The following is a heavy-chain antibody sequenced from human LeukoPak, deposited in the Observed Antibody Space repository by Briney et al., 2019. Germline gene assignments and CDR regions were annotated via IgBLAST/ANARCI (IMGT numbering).Heavy chain of an antibody. CDR3: ARLPTGDY. CDR1: GFTVSSTY. Sequence: PGGSLRLSCAAAGFTVSSTYMGWVRQAPGKGLEWVSVIYSGGSSYYADSVKGRFTISRDNSKNTLYLQMNSLRVEDTAVYYCARLPTGDYWGQGTLVTVSS. CDR2: IYSGGSS. D-gene: IGHD1-1*01. V-gene: IGHV3-53*01. J-gene: IGHJ4*02.